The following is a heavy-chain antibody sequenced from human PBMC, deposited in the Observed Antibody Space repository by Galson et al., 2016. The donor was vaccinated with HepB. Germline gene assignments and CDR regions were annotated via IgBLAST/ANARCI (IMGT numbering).Heavy chain of an antibody. Sequence: SVKVSCKASGFTFTNYNIHWVRQAPGQGLEWVGRIDRSGDGTRYAQKFQGRVTMTRDTSTSTVYMELNSLTFEDTAVYYCARGDWSSAGESYWGQGALVTVSS. D-gene: IGHD3-22*01. V-gene: IGHV1-46*01. CDR2: IDRSGDGT. CDR1: GFTFTNYN. CDR3: ARGDWSSAGESY. J-gene: IGHJ4*02.